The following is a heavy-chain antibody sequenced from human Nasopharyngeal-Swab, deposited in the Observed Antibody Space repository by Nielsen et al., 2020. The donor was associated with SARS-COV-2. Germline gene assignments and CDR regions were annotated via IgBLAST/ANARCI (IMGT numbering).Heavy chain of an antibody. CDR3: ARRAVGGYHPNYYYGMDV. Sequence: RQAPGKGLEWIGYIYYSGSTNYNPSLKSRVTISVDTSKNQFSLKLGSVTAADTAVYYCARRAVGGYHPNYYYGMDVWGQGTTVTVSS. D-gene: IGHD5-18*01. CDR2: IYYSGST. V-gene: IGHV4-59*08. J-gene: IGHJ6*02.